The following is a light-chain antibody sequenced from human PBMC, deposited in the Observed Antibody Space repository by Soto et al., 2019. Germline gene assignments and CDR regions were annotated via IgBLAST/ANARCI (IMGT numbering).Light chain of an antibody. CDR1: QTISNY. CDR2: AAS. CDR3: QHSSSNTRT. Sequence: DIQMTQSPSSLSAYVGDRVTITCRARQTISNYLNLYQHKPGKAPKVLNYAASHLHSGATSRFSGSGSGTDFPLTISSLQPEAFATYYCQHSSSNTRTFGQGTKV. J-gene: IGKJ2*02. V-gene: IGKV1-39*01.